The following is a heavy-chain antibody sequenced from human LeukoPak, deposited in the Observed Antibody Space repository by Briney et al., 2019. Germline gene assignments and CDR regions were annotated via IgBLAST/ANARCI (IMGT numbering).Heavy chain of an antibody. CDR1: GGSFSDYY. D-gene: IGHD3-10*01. J-gene: IGHJ6*03. V-gene: IGHV4-34*01. Sequence: SETLSLTCAVYGGSFSDYYWSWIRQPPGKGLEWIGEINHSGSTNYNPSLKSRVTISVDTSKNQFSLKLSSVTAADTAVYYCARDAASPLWFGNYYYMDVWGKGTTVTISS. CDR3: ARDAASPLWFGNYYYMDV. CDR2: INHSGST.